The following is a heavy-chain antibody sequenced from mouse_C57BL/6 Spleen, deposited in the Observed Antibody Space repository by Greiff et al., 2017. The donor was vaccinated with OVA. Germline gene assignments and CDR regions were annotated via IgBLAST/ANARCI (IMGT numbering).Heavy chain of an antibody. D-gene: IGHD1-1*01. Sequence: VQLKQPGAELVKPGASVKLSCTASGFTFTSYWITWVKQRPGQGLEWIGDIYPGSGSTNYNPQFTSKATLTVDTSTSTAYMQRSSLTSEDAAVYDGAREVYYYGSSGGAYWGQGTLGTVAA. CDR3: AREVYYYGSSGGAY. J-gene: IGHJ3*01. CDR1: GFTFTSYW. V-gene: IGHV1-55*01. CDR2: IYPGSGST.